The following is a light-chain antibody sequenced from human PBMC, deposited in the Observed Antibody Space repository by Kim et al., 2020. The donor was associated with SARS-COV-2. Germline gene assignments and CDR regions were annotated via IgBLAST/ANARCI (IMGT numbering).Light chain of an antibody. J-gene: IGKJ4*01. Sequence: EIVLTQSPGTLSLSPGERATLSCRASRSVSSSYLAWYQQKPSQAPRLLIYTASSRATGIPDRFSGRGSGTDFTLTISRLEPEDFAVYYCQQYGSSPLTFGGGTKVDIK. V-gene: IGKV3-20*01. CDR2: TAS. CDR3: QQYGSSPLT. CDR1: RSVSSSY.